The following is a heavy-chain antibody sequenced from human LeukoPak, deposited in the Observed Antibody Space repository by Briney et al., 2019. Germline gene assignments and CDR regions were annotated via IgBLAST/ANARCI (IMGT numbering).Heavy chain of an antibody. CDR1: GFTFSSFS. J-gene: IGHJ4*02. Sequence: PGGSLRLSCAASGFTFSSFSMNWVRQAPGKGLEWVSSISGNNDYIYYADSVKGRFTISRDNAKNSLYLQMNSLRAEDTAVYYCAKDVDYYDSSGPFDYWGQGTLVTVSS. D-gene: IGHD3-22*01. V-gene: IGHV3-21*04. CDR2: ISGNNDYI. CDR3: AKDVDYYDSSGPFDY.